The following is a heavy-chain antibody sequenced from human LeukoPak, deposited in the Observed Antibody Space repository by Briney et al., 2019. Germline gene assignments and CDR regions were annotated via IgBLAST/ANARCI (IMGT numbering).Heavy chain of an antibody. CDR3: ARGADGVSSNSRGWFDP. CDR2: INSDGSST. Sequence: PGGSLRLSCAASGFTFSSYWMHWVRQAPRKGLVWVSRINSDGSSTSYADSVKGRFTISRDNAKNSLNLQMNSLRAEDTALYYCARGADGVSSNSRGWFDPWGQGTLVTVSS. D-gene: IGHD2-15*01. J-gene: IGHJ5*02. V-gene: IGHV3-74*01. CDR1: GFTFSSYW.